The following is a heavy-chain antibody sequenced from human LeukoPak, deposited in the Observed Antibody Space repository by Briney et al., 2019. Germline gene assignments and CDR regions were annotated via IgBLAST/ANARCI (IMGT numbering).Heavy chain of an antibody. CDR1: GFTFSSYS. D-gene: IGHD3-9*01. J-gene: IGHJ4*02. V-gene: IGHV3-21*01. CDR2: ISSSSSFI. CDR3: ARDSDILTGYSYY. Sequence: PGGYLRLSCAASGFTFSSYSMNWVRQAPGKGLEWVSSISSSSSFIYYADSVKGRFTISRDNAKNSLYLQMNSLRAEDTAVYYCARDSDILTGYSYYWGQGTLVTVSS.